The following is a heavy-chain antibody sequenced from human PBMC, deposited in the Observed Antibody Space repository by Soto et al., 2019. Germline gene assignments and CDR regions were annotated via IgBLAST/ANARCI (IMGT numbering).Heavy chain of an antibody. CDR3: ARDVMVTAMVMWYFDL. CDR2: IWYDGSNK. J-gene: IGHJ2*01. CDR1: GFTFSSYV. V-gene: IGHV3-33*01. Sequence: QVQLVESGGGVVQPGRSLRLSCAASGFTFSSYVMHWVRQAPGKGLEWVAVIWYDGSNKYYADSVKGRFTISRDNSKNTLYLQMNSLRAEVTAVYYCARDVMVTAMVMWYFDLWGRGTLVTVSS. D-gene: IGHD2-21*02.